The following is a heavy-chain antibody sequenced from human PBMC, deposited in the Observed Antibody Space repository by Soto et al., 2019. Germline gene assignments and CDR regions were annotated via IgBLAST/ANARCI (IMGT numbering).Heavy chain of an antibody. V-gene: IGHV1-69*13. CDR3: ARAPFVDGYNYFPDY. D-gene: IGHD5-12*01. CDR2: IIPIFGTA. J-gene: IGHJ4*02. Sequence: SVKVSCKASGGTFSSYAISWVRQAPGQGLEWMGGIIPIFGTANYAQKFQGRVTITADESTSTAYMELSSLRSEDTAVYYCARAPFVDGYNYFPDYWGQGTLVTVSS. CDR1: GGTFSSYA.